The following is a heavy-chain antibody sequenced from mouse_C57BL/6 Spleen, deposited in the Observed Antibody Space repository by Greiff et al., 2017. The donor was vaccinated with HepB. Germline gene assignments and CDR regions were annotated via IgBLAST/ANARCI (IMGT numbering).Heavy chain of an antibody. Sequence: VQLQQPGAELVKAGASVKLSCKASGYTFTSYWMHWVKQRPGRGLEWIGRIDPNSGGTKYNEKFKSKATLTVDKPSSTAYMQLSSLTSEDSAVYYCARGDYYGSSYVGDYWGQGTTLTVSS. CDR1: GYTFTSYW. J-gene: IGHJ2*01. CDR3: ARGDYYGSSYVGDY. V-gene: IGHV1-72*01. CDR2: IDPNSGGT. D-gene: IGHD1-1*01.